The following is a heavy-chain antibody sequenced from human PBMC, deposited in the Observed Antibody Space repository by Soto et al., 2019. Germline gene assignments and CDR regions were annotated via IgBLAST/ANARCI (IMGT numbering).Heavy chain of an antibody. CDR1: GYTFTSYG. D-gene: IGHD5-12*01. Sequence: ASVKVSCKASGYTFTSYGISWVRQAPGQGLEWMGWISAYNGNTNYAQKLQGRVTMTTDTSTSTAYMELRSLRSDDTAVYYCARSISAVTSYDYDVYSEDVSREGAADTVSS. J-gene: IGHJ6*01. V-gene: IGHV1-18*01. CDR3: ARSISAVTSYDYDVYSEDV. CDR2: ISAYNGNT.